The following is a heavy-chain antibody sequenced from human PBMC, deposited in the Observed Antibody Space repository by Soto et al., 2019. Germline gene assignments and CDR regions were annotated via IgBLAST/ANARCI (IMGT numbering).Heavy chain of an antibody. D-gene: IGHD2-21*02. CDR1: GFTFSSYG. CDR3: AKEGAVVTAIETAFDI. J-gene: IGHJ3*02. V-gene: IGHV3-30*18. Sequence: PRGSLRLSCAASGFTFSSYGMHWVRQAPGKGLEWVAVISYDGSNKYYADSVKGRFTISRDNSKNTLYLQMNSLRAEDTAVYYCAKEGAVVTAIETAFDIWGQGTMVTVSS. CDR2: ISYDGSNK.